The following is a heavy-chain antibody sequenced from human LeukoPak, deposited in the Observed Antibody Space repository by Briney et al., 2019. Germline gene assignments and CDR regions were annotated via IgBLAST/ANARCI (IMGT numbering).Heavy chain of an antibody. Sequence: PSETLSLTCTVSGGSISSSSYYWGWIRQPPGKGLEWIGSIYYSGSTYYNPSLKSRVTISVDTSKNQFSLKLSSVTAADTAVYYCARGWLLWSYAFDIWGQGTMVTVSS. CDR1: GGSISSSSYY. V-gene: IGHV4-39*07. CDR3: ARGWLLWSYAFDI. CDR2: IYYSGST. D-gene: IGHD3-10*01. J-gene: IGHJ3*02.